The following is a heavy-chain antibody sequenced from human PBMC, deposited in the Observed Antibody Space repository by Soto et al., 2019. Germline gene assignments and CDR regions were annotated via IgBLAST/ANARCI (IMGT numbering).Heavy chain of an antibody. V-gene: IGHV1-2*06. CDR1: GYTFSDYY. CDR2: INPNSGDT. J-gene: IGHJ6*03. Sequence: QVQLVQSGAEVKKPGASVTVSCKASGYTFSDYYLHWVRQAPGQGPEWMGRINPNSGDTEFAQKFQGRVTMTRDTSVRTAFMELNWLKPDDTAVYYCARESGGATATLDYYYFYMDVWGQGTTVTVSS. CDR3: ARESGGATATLDYYYFYMDV. D-gene: IGHD5-12*01.